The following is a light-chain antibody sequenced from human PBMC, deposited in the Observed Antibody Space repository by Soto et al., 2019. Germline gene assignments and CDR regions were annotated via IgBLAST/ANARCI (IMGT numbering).Light chain of an antibody. Sequence: ILVTQSPGTLSVSPGDRVTLSCRASQSISINLAWYQHKPGQAPRLLIHGASTRATGVPARISGSGSGTEFTLTISSLQSEDFAVYYCPQFRNWPWTFGQGTKVDVK. CDR2: GAS. CDR1: QSISIN. CDR3: PQFRNWPWT. V-gene: IGKV3D-15*01. J-gene: IGKJ1*01.